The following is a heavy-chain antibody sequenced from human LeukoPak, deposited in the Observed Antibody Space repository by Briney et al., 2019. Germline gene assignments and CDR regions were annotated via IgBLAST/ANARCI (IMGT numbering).Heavy chain of an antibody. CDR1: GGSFSGYY. Sequence: SETLSLTCAVYGGSFSGYYWSWIRQPPGKGLEWIGEINNSGSASYNPSLKSRVTISVDTSKNQFSLKLSSVTAADTAVYCCARGSGIAATGSRFGMDVWGQGTTVTVSS. CDR2: INNSGSA. D-gene: IGHD6-13*01. J-gene: IGHJ6*02. V-gene: IGHV4-34*01. CDR3: ARGSGIAATGSRFGMDV.